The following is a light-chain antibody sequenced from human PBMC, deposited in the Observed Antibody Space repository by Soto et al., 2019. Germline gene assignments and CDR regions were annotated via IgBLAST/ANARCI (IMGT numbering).Light chain of an antibody. J-gene: IGKJ1*01. CDR1: QSFSGW. Sequence: DIQMTQSPSTLSAAVGDRVTITCRASQSFSGWLAWYQQKPGKAPKLLIYKASSLQSGVPSRFSGSGSGTKFTLTISSLQPDDFATYYCHQYSTSSRMLGQGPKVDIK. CDR3: HQYSTSSRM. V-gene: IGKV1-5*03. CDR2: KAS.